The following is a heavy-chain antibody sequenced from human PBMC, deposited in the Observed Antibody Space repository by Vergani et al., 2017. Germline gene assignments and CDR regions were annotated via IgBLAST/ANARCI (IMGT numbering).Heavy chain of an antibody. CDR2: IKNTGDST. V-gene: IGHV3-23*01. D-gene: IGHD1-1*01. CDR1: GFPLSSHA. Sequence: EVQLLQSEGAVVQPGGSLRLSCLPSGFPLSSHAMSWVRQVHGQGMEWVSSIKNTGDSTHYADSVKGRFTISRDNSKNTLYLQMNSLRVEDTAVYYCGRGSDNDNWGQGTLVTVSS. CDR3: GRGSDNDN. J-gene: IGHJ4*02.